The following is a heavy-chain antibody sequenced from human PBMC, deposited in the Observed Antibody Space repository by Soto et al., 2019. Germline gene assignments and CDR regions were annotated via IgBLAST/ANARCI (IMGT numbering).Heavy chain of an antibody. V-gene: IGHV3-9*01. CDR3: AKGPHHSSYFCSGLPPV. J-gene: IGHJ6*04. Sequence: GGSLRLSCAASGFTFDDYAMHWVRQAPGKGLEWVSGISWNSGSIGYADSVKGRFTISRDNAKNSLYLQMNSLRAEDTALYYCAKGPHHSSYFCSGLPPVWGKGTTVTVSS. CDR2: ISWNSGSI. D-gene: IGHD3-3*01. CDR1: GFTFDDYA.